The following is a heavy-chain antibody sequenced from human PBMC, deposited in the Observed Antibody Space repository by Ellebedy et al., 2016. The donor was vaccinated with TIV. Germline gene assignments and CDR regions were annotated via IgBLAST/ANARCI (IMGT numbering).Heavy chain of an antibody. J-gene: IGHJ5*02. V-gene: IGHV3-48*02. Sequence: GGSLRLSXAASGFTFSSYNMNWVRHTPGKGLEWLSYISGSGHVIYYADSVKGRFTISRDNAKNSLDLRINSLRDEDTAVYYCARMNSGSYAWFDPWGQGTLVTVSS. D-gene: IGHD1-26*01. CDR3: ARMNSGSYAWFDP. CDR1: GFTFSSYN. CDR2: ISGSGHVI.